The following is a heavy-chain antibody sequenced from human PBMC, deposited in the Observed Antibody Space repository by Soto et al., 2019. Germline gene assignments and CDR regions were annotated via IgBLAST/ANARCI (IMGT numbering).Heavy chain of an antibody. Sequence: GASVKVSCKASGYTFTGYYMHWVRQAPGQGLEWMGWINPNSGGTNYAQKFQGWVTMTRDTSISTAYMELSRLRSDDTAVYYCARSSKSSGWYSARDGHFDYWGQGTLVTVSS. CDR3: ARSSKSSGWYSARDGHFDY. J-gene: IGHJ4*02. CDR2: INPNSGGT. D-gene: IGHD6-19*01. V-gene: IGHV1-2*04. CDR1: GYTFTGYY.